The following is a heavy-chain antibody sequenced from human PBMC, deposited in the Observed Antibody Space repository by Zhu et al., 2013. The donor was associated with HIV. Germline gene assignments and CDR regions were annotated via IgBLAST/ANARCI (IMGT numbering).Heavy chain of an antibody. Sequence: QVQLQESGPGLVKPSETPVPHLHLSLVSPSAVVVTTGAGSGSPQGRDWSGLGYLSNTGSTNYNPTLKSRVTISVDTSKNQFSLKMTSVTAADTAVYYCARDLGYYYDNSAFDIWGQGTMVTVSS. CDR1: VSPSAVVVTT. D-gene: IGHD3-22*01. CDR3: ARDLGYYYDNSAFDI. V-gene: IGHV4-61*01. CDR2: LSNTGST. J-gene: IGHJ3*02.